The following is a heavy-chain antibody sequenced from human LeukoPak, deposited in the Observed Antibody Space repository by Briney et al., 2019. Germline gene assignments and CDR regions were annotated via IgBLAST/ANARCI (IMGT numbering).Heavy chain of an antibody. Sequence: SGGSLRLSCAASGFTFSNYAVMWVRQAPGKGLEWVSAISGSVGSTYYADSVKGRFTISRANSKNTLYLQMNSLRAEDTAVYYCAKDLGYCSSTSCYNWFDPWGQGTLVTVSS. D-gene: IGHD2-2*01. CDR2: ISGSVGST. J-gene: IGHJ5*02. CDR1: GFTFSNYA. CDR3: AKDLGYCSSTSCYNWFDP. V-gene: IGHV3-23*01.